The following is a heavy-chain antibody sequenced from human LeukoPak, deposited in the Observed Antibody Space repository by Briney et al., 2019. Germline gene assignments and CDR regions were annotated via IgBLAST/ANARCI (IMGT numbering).Heavy chain of an antibody. D-gene: IGHD3-3*01. CDR3: ARVGPAGILRFLEWFDY. V-gene: IGHV1-2*06. CDR2: INPNSGGT. CDR1: GHTFTGYY. J-gene: IGHJ4*02. Sequence: VASVKVSCKASGHTFTGYYMHWVRQAPGQGLEWMGRINPNSGGTNYAQKFQGRVTMTRDTSISTAYMELSRLRSDDTAVYYCARVGPAGILRFLEWFDYWGQGTLVTVSS.